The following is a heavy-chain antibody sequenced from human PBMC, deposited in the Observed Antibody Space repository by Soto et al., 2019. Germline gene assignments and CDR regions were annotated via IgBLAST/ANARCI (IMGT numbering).Heavy chain of an antibody. Sequence: PSETLSLTCTVSGGCISSYYWSWIRQPPGKGLEWIGYIYYSGSTNYNPSLKSRVTISVDTSKNQFSLKLSSVTAADTAVYYCARGRARMGSSWNFDYWGQGTLVTVSS. CDR2: IYYSGST. J-gene: IGHJ4*02. CDR1: GGCISSYY. V-gene: IGHV4-59*13. CDR3: ARGRARMGSSWNFDY. D-gene: IGHD6-13*01.